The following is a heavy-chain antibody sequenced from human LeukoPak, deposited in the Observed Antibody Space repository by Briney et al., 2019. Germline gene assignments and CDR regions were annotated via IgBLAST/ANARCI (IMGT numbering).Heavy chain of an antibody. Sequence: SETLSLTCAVYGGSFSGYYWSWIRQPPGKGLEWIGEINHSGSTNYNPSLKSRVTISVDTSKNQFSLKLSSVTAADTAVYYCARHVSAYSSGLPYYMDVWGKGTTVTVSS. D-gene: IGHD6-19*01. V-gene: IGHV4-34*01. CDR1: GGSFSGYY. CDR2: INHSGST. J-gene: IGHJ6*03. CDR3: ARHVSAYSSGLPYYMDV.